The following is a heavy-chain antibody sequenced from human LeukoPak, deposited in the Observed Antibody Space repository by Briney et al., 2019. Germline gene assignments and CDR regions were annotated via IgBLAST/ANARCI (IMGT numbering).Heavy chain of an antibody. CDR3: ARAAAGAYNWFDP. CDR1: GGSISSYY. D-gene: IGHD6-13*01. J-gene: IGHJ5*02. V-gene: IGHV4-59*01. Sequence: SETLSLTCTVSGGSISSYYWSGIRQPPGKGLEWIGYIYYSGSTNYNPSLKSRVTISVDTSKNQFSLKLSSVTAADTAVYYCARAAAGAYNWFDPWGQGTLVTVSS. CDR2: IYYSGST.